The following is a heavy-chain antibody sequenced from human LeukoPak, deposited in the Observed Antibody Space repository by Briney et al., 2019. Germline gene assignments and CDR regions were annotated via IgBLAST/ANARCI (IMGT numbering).Heavy chain of an antibody. CDR3: ARDRIETPRASYY. V-gene: IGHV3-48*02. D-gene: IGHD3-10*01. Sequence: PGGSLRLSCAASGFTFSTYTMNWVRQAPGKGLEWVSYISASSNTMYYADSVKGRFTISRDNAKNSLYLQMNSLRDEDTAVYYCARDRIETPRASYYWGQGTLVTVPS. CDR2: ISASSNTM. CDR1: GFTFSTYT. J-gene: IGHJ4*02.